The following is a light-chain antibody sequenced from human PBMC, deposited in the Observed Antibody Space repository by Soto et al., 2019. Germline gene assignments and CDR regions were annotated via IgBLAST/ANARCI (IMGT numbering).Light chain of an antibody. Sequence: QSALTQPASVSGSPGQSITISCTGTSSDVGGYEYVSWYQQHPGKAPKLMIYEVSDRPSGVAYRFSGSKSGNTASLTISGRPADDEADYYCTSYSSSSPPVVFGGGTKLTVL. J-gene: IGLJ2*01. CDR2: EVS. CDR3: TSYSSSSPPVV. CDR1: SSDVGGYEY. V-gene: IGLV2-14*01.